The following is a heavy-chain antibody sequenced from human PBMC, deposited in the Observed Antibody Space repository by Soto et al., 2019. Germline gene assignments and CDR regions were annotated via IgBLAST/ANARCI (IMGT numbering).Heavy chain of an antibody. Sequence: ASVKVSCKASGYTFTSYGISWVRQAPGQGLEWMGWISAYNGNTNYAQKLQGRVTMTTDTSTSTAYMELRSLRSDDTAVYYCASVGQSVYGSGSYPDYYYGMDVWGQGTTVTVSS. CDR3: ASVGQSVYGSGSYPDYYYGMDV. D-gene: IGHD3-10*01. V-gene: IGHV1-18*01. CDR1: GYTFTSYG. J-gene: IGHJ6*02. CDR2: ISAYNGNT.